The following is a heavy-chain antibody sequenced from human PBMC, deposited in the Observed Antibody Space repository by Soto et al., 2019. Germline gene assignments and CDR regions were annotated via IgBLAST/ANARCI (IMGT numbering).Heavy chain of an antibody. CDR1: GASISRDH. D-gene: IGHD1-20*01. V-gene: IGHV4-59*01. J-gene: IGHJ4*02. CDR2: IYYSGST. CDR3: ARPTYNSGSPFDY. Sequence: SETLSLTCSVSGASISRDHWNWIRQPPGKGLEWIGYIYYSGSTNYNPSLKSRVTISVDTSKNQFSLKLSSVTAADTAVYYCARPTYNSGSPFDYWGQGTLVTVSS.